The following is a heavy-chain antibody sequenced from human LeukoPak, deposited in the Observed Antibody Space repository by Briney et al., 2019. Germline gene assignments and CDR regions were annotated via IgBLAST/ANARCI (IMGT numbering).Heavy chain of an antibody. CDR1: GGSFSGYY. V-gene: IGHV4-34*01. CDR2: INHSGST. CDR3: ARGGIVVVPAAIRGRFDY. J-gene: IGHJ4*02. Sequence: SGTLSLTCAVYGGSFSGYYWSWLRQPPGKGLEWIGEINHSGSTNYNPSLKSRVTISVDTSKNQFSLKLSSVTAADTAVYYCARGGIVVVPAAIRGRFDYWGQGTLVTVSS. D-gene: IGHD2-2*02.